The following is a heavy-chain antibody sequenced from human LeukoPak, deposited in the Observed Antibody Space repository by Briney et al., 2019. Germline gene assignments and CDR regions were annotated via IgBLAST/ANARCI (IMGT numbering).Heavy chain of an antibody. CDR1: GGSISSYY. V-gene: IGHV4-4*09. J-gene: IGHJ5*02. CDR3: ASIWFGGTYNWFDP. Sequence: SETLSLTCTVSGGSISSYYWSRIRQPPGKGLEWIGYIYTSGSTNYNPSLKSRVTISVDTSKNQFSLKLSSVTAADTAVYYCASIWFGGTYNWFDPWGQGTLVTVSS. D-gene: IGHD3-10*01. CDR2: IYTSGST.